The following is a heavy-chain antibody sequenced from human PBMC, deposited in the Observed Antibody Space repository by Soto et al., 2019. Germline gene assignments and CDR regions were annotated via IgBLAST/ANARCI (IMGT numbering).Heavy chain of an antibody. CDR1: GLTLNAFV. D-gene: IGHD2-21*02. J-gene: IGHJ4*02. CDR2: ISIDVTKK. Sequence: QVQLVESGGDVVQPGRAWGLPVAALGLTLNAFVWTWFRQVPGKGLEWVAIISIDVTKKKYAASVRGRFTISRDNPKNTLYLQMNSLTPEDTAVYFCGKGCLGGGYCCFVAHWGLGTLVTVSS. V-gene: IGHV3-30*18. CDR3: GKGCLGGGYCCFVAH.